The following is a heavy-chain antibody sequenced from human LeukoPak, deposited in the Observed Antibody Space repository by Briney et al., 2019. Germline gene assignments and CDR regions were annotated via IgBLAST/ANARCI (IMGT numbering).Heavy chain of an antibody. D-gene: IGHD1-14*01. V-gene: IGHV4-39*07. CDR1: GGSIRTSNYY. CDR2: IYHGGST. CDR3: ARTPPGPDYRC. Sequence: SETLSLTCTVSGGSIRTSNYYWGWIRQPPGKGLKLIGNIYHGGSTYYTPSLRSRVTMSVDTSKNQFSLKLNSVTAADTAVYYCARTPPGPDYRCWGQGILVTVSS. J-gene: IGHJ4*02.